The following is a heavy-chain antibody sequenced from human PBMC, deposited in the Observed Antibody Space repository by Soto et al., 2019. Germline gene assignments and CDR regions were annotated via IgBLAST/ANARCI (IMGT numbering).Heavy chain of an antibody. V-gene: IGHV4-34*01. CDR1: GGSFSGYY. Sequence: SETLSLTCAVYGGSFSGYYGSWIRQPPGKVLEWIGEINHSGSTNYNPSLKSRVTISVDTSKNQFSLKLSSVTAADTAVYYCARSRRGYCSGGSCYTTPYYYSGMDVWGQGTTVTVSS. CDR3: ARSRRGYCSGGSCYTTPYYYSGMDV. D-gene: IGHD2-15*01. J-gene: IGHJ6*02. CDR2: INHSGST.